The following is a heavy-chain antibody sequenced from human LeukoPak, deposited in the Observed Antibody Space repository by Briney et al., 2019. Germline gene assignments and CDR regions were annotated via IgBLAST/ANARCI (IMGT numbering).Heavy chain of an antibody. D-gene: IGHD3-10*01. V-gene: IGHV4-59*01. Sequence: SETLSLTCSVSGGSINSYYWSWIRQPPGKGLECIGYIHYTGSTNYNPSLKNRVTTSVDTSKNQFPLNLSSVTAADTAVYYCARTLASGSSDYWGQGTLVTVSS. CDR1: GGSINSYY. J-gene: IGHJ4*02. CDR2: IHYTGST. CDR3: ARTLASGSSDY.